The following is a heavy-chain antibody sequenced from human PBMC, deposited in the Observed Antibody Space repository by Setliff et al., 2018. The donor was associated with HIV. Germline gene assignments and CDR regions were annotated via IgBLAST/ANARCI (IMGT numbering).Heavy chain of an antibody. J-gene: IGHJ4*01. D-gene: IGHD2-15*01. CDR1: GFTFRSFG. V-gene: IGHV3-33*06. CDR3: AKDGISGGAYPPYYFDY. Sequence: SGGSLRLSCAASGFTFRSFGMHWVRQVPGKGLEWVAVIWYDGINKNYADSVRGRFTISRDNSRDTLYLLMNGLRVGDTAVYYCAKDGISGGAYPPYYFDYWGHGTLVTVSS. CDR2: IWYDGINK.